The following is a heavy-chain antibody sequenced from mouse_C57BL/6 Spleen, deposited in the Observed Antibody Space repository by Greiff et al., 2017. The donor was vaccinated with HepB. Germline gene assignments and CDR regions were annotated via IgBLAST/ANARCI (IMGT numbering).Heavy chain of an antibody. CDR1: GFTFSDYG. CDR2: ISSGSSTI. CDR3: ARSYYGSKNYFDY. Sequence: EVKVVESGGGLVKPGGSLKLSCAASGFTFSDYGMHWVRQAPEKGLEWVAYISSGSSTIYYADTVKGRFTISRDNAKNTLFLQMTSLRSEDTAMYYCARSYYGSKNYFDYWGQGTTLTVSS. D-gene: IGHD1-1*01. V-gene: IGHV5-17*01. J-gene: IGHJ2*01.